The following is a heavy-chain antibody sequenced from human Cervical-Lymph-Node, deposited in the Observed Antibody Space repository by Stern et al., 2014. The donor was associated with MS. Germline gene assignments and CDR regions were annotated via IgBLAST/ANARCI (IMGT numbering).Heavy chain of an antibody. CDR3: ARFNVTTFDY. V-gene: IGHV4-30-4*01. D-gene: IGHD4-17*01. J-gene: IGHJ4*02. CDR2: IYDSQTT. CDR1: GGSISSGGSF. Sequence: QVQLQESGPRLVKPSPTLSLTCTVSGGSISSGGSFWSWVRQSPGTGLEWIGCIYDSQTTYYTPSLKSRVSMSMDTSKNLFSLELASVTAADTAVYCCARFNVTTFDYWGQGTLVTVSS.